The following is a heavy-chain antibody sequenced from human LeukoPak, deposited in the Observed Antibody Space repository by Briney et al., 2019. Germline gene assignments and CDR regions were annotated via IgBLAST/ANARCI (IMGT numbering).Heavy chain of an antibody. CDR1: GFTFSSYG. J-gene: IGHJ6*04. CDR3: AKDSSSMVRGVITNYYGVDV. D-gene: IGHD3-10*01. Sequence: GRSLRLSCAASGFTFSSYGMHWVRQAPGKGLEWVAVISYDGSNKYYADSVKGRFTISRDNSKNTLYLQMNSLRAEDTAVYYCAKDSSSMVRGVITNYYGVDVWGKGTTVTVSS. CDR2: ISYDGSNK. V-gene: IGHV3-30*18.